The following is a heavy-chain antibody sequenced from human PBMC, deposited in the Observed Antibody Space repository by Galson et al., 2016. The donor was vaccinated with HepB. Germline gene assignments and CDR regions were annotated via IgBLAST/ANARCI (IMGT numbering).Heavy chain of an antibody. J-gene: IGHJ4*02. CDR3: ARDFRRSWPYFDC. D-gene: IGHD6-13*01. CDR1: GFTVSNYY. CDR2: IYAGGGT. V-gene: IGHV3-53*01. Sequence: SLRLSCAASGFTVSNYYMSWVRQAPGKGLEWVSLIYAGGGTSYADSVKGRFTISRDNSKNTLYLQMNSLRAEDTAVYYCARDFRRSWPYFDCWGQGTLVTVSS.